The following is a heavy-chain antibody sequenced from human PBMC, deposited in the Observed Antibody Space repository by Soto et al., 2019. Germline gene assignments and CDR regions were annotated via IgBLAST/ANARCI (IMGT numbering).Heavy chain of an antibody. CDR2: ISVNNGNT. V-gene: IGHV1-18*01. D-gene: IGHD3-22*01. CDR3: ARDPRMYYYDTTGYPIEN. J-gene: IGHJ1*01. CDR1: GYTFTSYS. Sequence: ASVKVSCKASGYTFTSYSVSWVRQAPGQGLEWMGWISVNNGNTNYAQKFQGRVTMTTDTYTGTAYMELRSLKSDDTAVYYCARDPRMYYYDTTGYPIENWVPGPLVTVSS.